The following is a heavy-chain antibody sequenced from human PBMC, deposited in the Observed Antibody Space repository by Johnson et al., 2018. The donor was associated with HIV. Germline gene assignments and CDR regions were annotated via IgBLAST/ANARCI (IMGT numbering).Heavy chain of an antibody. V-gene: IGHV3-20*04. CDR2: INWNGGST. CDR1: GFTFDDYG. J-gene: IGHJ3*02. D-gene: IGHD1-1*01. Sequence: VQLVESGGGVVRPGGSLRLSCAASGFTFDDYGMSWVRQAPGKGLGWVSGINWNGGSTGYADSVKGRFPISRDNAKNSLYLQMNSLRAEETALYYCARVTRYNWNSDAFDIWGQGTMVTVSS. CDR3: ARVTRYNWNSDAFDI.